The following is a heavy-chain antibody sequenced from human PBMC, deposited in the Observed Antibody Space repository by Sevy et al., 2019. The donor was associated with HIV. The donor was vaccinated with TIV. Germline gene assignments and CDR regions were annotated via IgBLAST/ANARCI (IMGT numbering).Heavy chain of an antibody. CDR1: GFTFSNYG. CDR2: IRYDGSDK. CDR3: AKDLAGPGRRYFDY. V-gene: IGHV3-30*02. D-gene: IGHD6-13*01. J-gene: IGHJ4*02. Sequence: GESLKISCAASGFTFSNYGMHWVRQVPGTGLEWVTFIRYDGSDKYYAASVKGRFTISRDDSKNTLYLQMDSLTPEDTAIYYCAKDLAGPGRRYFDYWGQGTLVTVSS.